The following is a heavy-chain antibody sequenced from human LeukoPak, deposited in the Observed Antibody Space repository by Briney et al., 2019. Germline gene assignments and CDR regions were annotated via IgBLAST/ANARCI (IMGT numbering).Heavy chain of an antibody. J-gene: IGHJ4*02. Sequence: PSETLSLTCTVSGGSISSYYWSWIRQPPGKGLEWIGYIYYSGSTNYNPSLKSRVTLSVDTSKNQFSLKLSSVTAADTAVYYCARGGFREKTFDYWGQGTLVTVSS. V-gene: IGHV4-59*01. CDR2: IYYSGST. D-gene: IGHD3-10*01. CDR1: GGSISSYY. CDR3: ARGGFREKTFDY.